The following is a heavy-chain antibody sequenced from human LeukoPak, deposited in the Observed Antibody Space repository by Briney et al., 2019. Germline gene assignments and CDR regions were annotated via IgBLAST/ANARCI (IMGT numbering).Heavy chain of an antibody. CDR2: IYHSGST. J-gene: IGHJ6*03. Sequence: SETLSLTCAVSGYSISSGYYWGWIRQPPGKGLEWIGSIYHSGSTYSNPSLSSRVTISVDTSKNQFSLRLSSVTAADTAVYYCATRPYYYYHMDVWGKGTTVTVSS. CDR3: ATRPYYYYHMDV. D-gene: IGHD6-6*01. CDR1: GYSISSGYY. V-gene: IGHV4-38-2*01.